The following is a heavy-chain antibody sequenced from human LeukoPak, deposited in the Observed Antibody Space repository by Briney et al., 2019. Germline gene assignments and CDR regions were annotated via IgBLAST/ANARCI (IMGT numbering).Heavy chain of an antibody. CDR1: VYTYGDFY. V-gene: IGHV1-46*01. J-gene: IGHJ4*02. D-gene: IGHD1-14*01. Sequence: ASVKVSCKTSVYTYGDFYIHWVRQAPGRGFEWMGISNASGGRARYAQKFQGRLTMNRDMATNTVDMELSSLTSEDTGIYYCASGRGYWGQGTLVIVSS. CDR3: ASGRGY. CDR2: SNASGGRA.